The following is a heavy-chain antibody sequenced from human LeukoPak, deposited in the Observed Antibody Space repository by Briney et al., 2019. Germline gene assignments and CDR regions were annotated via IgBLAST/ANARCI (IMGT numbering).Heavy chain of an antibody. J-gene: IGHJ4*02. V-gene: IGHV3-23*01. D-gene: IGHD6-19*01. CDR2: ISASGSVT. CDR3: ANYNSSGSHDY. CDR1: GFTFSSYA. Sequence: GGSLRLSCAASGFTFSSYAMGWVRQAPGKGLEWISGISASGSVTYYLDSVKGRFTISRDNSKNTLYLQMDRLRAEDTAIYYCANYNSSGSHDYWGQGTLVIVSS.